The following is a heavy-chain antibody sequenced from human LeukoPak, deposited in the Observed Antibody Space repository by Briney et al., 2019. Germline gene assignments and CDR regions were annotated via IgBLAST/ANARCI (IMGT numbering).Heavy chain of an antibody. J-gene: IGHJ6*02. D-gene: IGHD6-6*01. V-gene: IGHV3-48*01. CDR1: GFFFSDSA. CDR2: ISSSSSTI. Sequence: GGSLRLSCAASGFFFSDSAMAWVRQAPGKGLEWVSYISSSSSTIYYADSVKGRFTISRDNAKNSLYLQMNSLRAEDTAVYYCARGIAARPVDYYYYYGMDVWGQGTTVTVSS. CDR3: ARGIAARPVDYYYYYGMDV.